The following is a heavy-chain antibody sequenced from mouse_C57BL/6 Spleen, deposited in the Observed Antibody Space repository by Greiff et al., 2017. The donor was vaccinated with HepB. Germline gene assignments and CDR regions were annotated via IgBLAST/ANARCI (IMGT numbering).Heavy chain of an antibody. V-gene: IGHV5-17*01. CDR1: GFTFSDYG. CDR2: ISSGSSTI. J-gene: IGHJ3*01. Sequence: DVKLVESGGGLVKPGGSLKLSCAASGFTFSDYGMHWVRQAPEKGLEWVAYISSGSSTIYYADTVKGRFTISRDNAKNTLFLQMTSLRSEDTAMYYCARGLTNWAWFAYWGQGTLVTVSA. D-gene: IGHD4-1*01. CDR3: ARGLTNWAWFAY.